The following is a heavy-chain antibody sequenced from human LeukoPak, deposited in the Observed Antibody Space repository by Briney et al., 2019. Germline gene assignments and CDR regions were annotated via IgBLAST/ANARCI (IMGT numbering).Heavy chain of an antibody. V-gene: IGHV2-5*02. Sequence: SGPTLVNPTQTLTLTCTFSGFSLRSSGVGVGWIRQPPGKALEWLSLIYWDNDKRYSPSLKSRLTITKNTSKNQVVLTMTNLDPVDTGTYFCAASRMRDGNILGVLEYWGQGTLVTVSS. CDR1: GFSLRSSGVG. J-gene: IGHJ4*02. D-gene: IGHD5-24*01. CDR2: IYWDNDK. CDR3: AASRMRDGNILGVLEY.